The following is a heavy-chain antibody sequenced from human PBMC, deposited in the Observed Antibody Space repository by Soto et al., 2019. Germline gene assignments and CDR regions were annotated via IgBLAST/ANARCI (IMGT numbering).Heavy chain of an antibody. V-gene: IGHV2-5*02. D-gene: IGHD3-16*01. CDR1: GFSLSTSGVA. CDR2: VYWDDDK. J-gene: IGHJ5*02. CDR3: AHIAITFMASWFDP. Sequence: QITLKESGPTLVKPAQTLTLTCTFSGFSLSTSGVAVGWLRPPPGKAPEWLALVYWDDDKRYTAPLKSSLTITKDTSKNHVVLTMTNMAPVDTATYYCAHIAITFMASWFDPWGQGIPVTVSS.